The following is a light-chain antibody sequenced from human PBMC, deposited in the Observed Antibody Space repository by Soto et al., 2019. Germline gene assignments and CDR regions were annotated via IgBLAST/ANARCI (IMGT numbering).Light chain of an antibody. CDR3: QQSYSPPPIT. CDR2: AAS. Sequence: SRMAQSPSSLSASVGDRVTITCRASQSISSYLNWYQQRPGKAPKLLIYAASSLQSGVPSRFGGSGSGTDFTLTISSLQPEDSATYYCQQSYSPPPITFGQGTRLEIK. J-gene: IGKJ5*01. V-gene: IGKV1-39*01. CDR1: QSISSY.